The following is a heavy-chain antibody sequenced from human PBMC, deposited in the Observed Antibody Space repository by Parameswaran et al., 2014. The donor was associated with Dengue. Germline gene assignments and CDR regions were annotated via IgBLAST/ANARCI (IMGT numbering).Heavy chain of an antibody. J-gene: IGHJ6*02. CDR2: QPSGGDI. D-gene: IGHD4-11*01. CDR3: ARGYGTTNYYYHGMDV. V-gene: IGHV1-46*01. Sequence: VRQPGQGLSGWINQPSGGDICYSQNLQGRVTLTRDTSTSTVYMELRSLTFEDTAVYYCARGYGTTNYYYHGMDVWGQGTTVTVSS.